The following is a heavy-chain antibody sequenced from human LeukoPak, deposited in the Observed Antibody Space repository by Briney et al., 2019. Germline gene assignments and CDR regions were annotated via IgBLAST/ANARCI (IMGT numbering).Heavy chain of an antibody. Sequence: QPGGSLRLSCAASGFIFSNYGMHWVRQAPGKGLEWVAFIRYDGSNEYYADSVKGRFTISRDNSKNTLYLQMNSLSTEDTAVYYCAKVEDYDSSGYSVDYWGQGTLVTVSS. CDR1: GFIFSNYG. CDR2: IRYDGSNE. V-gene: IGHV3-30*02. J-gene: IGHJ4*02. D-gene: IGHD3-22*01. CDR3: AKVEDYDSSGYSVDY.